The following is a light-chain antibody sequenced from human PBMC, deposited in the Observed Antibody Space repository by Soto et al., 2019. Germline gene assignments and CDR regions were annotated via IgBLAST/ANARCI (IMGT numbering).Light chain of an antibody. CDR2: DTS. CDR3: QQYNNWPLA. J-gene: IGKJ4*01. CDR1: QSVSSN. Sequence: EIVMTQSPATLSVSPGERATLSCRASQSVSSNLARYQQKPGQAPRLLIYDTSTRATGIPARFSGSGSGTEFTLTISSLQSEDFAVYYCQQYNNWPLAFGGGTKVEIK. V-gene: IGKV3-15*01.